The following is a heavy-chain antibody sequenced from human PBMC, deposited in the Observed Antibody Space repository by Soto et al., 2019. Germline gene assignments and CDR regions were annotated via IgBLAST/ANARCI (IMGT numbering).Heavy chain of an antibody. CDR2: INQEGSEK. V-gene: IGHV3-7*03. CDR1: GFTFTAYW. Sequence: EVQLVESGGGLVQPGGSLRLSCAASGFTFTAYWMSWVRQVPGKGLQWVANINQEGSEKYSLDSVKGRFTISRDNAKNSVSLHMNGLRAEDTAVYYWTRVRNSGYDQQSDYWGQGTLVTVSS. CDR3: TRVRNSGYDQQSDY. D-gene: IGHD5-12*01. J-gene: IGHJ4*02.